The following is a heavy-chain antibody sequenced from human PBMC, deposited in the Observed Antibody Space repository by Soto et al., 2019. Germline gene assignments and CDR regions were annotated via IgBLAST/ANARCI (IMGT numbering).Heavy chain of an antibody. CDR2: IIPILGIA. CDR1: GGTFSSYT. Sequence: QVQLVQSGAEVKKPGSSVKVSCKASGGTFSSYTISWVRQAPGQGLEWMGRIIPILGIANYAQKFQGRVTITADKYTSTAYMELSSLRSEDTAVYYCARDLHCSSTSCYDGFYFDCWGQGTLVTVSS. V-gene: IGHV1-69*08. J-gene: IGHJ4*02. CDR3: ARDLHCSSTSCYDGFYFDC. D-gene: IGHD2-2*01.